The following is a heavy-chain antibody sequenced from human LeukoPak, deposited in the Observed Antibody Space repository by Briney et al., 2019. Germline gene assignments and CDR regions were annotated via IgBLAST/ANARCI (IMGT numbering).Heavy chain of an antibody. CDR1: GFTFSSYA. D-gene: IGHD5-12*01. CDR2: ISSSGSGT. CDR3: AKDGPYSGYDLAR. Sequence: GGSLRLSCAASGFTFSSYAMSWVRQAPGKGLEWVSSISSSGSGTYYADSVKGRFTISRDISKSTLYLQMNSLRAEDTAVYYCAKDGPYSGYDLARWGQGTLVTVSS. V-gene: IGHV3-23*01. J-gene: IGHJ4*02.